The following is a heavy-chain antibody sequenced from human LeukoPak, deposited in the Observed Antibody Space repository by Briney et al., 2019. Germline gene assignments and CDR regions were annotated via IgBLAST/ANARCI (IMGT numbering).Heavy chain of an antibody. J-gene: IGHJ4*02. D-gene: IGHD3-22*01. Sequence: GGSLRLSCAASGFTFSSYAMSWVRQAPGKGLEWVSAISGSGGSTYYADSVKGRFTISRDNSKNTLYLQMNSIRAEDTAVYYCAKIVTMIVVVSYFDYWGQGTLVTVSS. CDR1: GFTFSSYA. CDR2: ISGSGGST. CDR3: AKIVTMIVVVSYFDY. V-gene: IGHV3-23*01.